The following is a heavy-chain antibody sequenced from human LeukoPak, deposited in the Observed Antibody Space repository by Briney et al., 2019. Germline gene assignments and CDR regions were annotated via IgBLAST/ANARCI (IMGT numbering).Heavy chain of an antibody. V-gene: IGHV1-2*05. Sequence: ASVKVSCKASGYTFTDYYMHWVRQAPGQGLEWMGRINFNSGGTNYAQNFQGRVTMTRDTSISTAYMELSRLRSDDTGVYYCASADIAVAGTDDYWGQGTLVTVSS. CDR3: ASADIAVAGTDDY. D-gene: IGHD6-19*01. CDR2: INFNSGGT. J-gene: IGHJ4*02. CDR1: GYTFTDYY.